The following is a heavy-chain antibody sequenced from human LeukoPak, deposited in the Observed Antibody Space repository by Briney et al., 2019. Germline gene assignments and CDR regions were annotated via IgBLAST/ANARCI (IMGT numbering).Heavy chain of an antibody. J-gene: IGHJ4*02. V-gene: IGHV3-64D*06. Sequence: GGSLRLSCSASGFTFSSYAMHWVCQAPGKGLEYVSAISSNGGSTYYADSVKGRFTISRDNSKNTLYLQMSSLRAEDTAVYYCVKDVGYYDFWSGYSGIDYWGQGTLVTVSS. CDR3: VKDVGYYDFWSGYSGIDY. D-gene: IGHD3-3*01. CDR1: GFTFSSYA. CDR2: ISSNGGST.